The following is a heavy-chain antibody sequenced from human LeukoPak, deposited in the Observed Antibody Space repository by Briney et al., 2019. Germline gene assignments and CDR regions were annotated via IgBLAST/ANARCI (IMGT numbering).Heavy chain of an antibody. CDR1: GFTFSDYY. D-gene: IGHD6-13*01. V-gene: IGHV3-11*04. J-gene: IGHJ4*02. Sequence: GGSLRLSCAASGFTFSDYYMSWIRQAPGKGLEWVSYISSSGSTIYYADSVKGRFTISRDNAKNSLYLQMNSLRAEDTAVYYCARDSLQALSIAAAGTFDYWGQGTLVAVSS. CDR3: ARDSLQALSIAAAGTFDY. CDR2: ISSSGSTI.